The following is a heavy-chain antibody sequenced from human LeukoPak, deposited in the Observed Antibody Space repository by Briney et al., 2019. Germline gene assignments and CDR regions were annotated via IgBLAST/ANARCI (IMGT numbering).Heavy chain of an antibody. J-gene: IGHJ4*02. Sequence: PSETLSLTCTVSGGSISSYYWSWIRQPPGKGLEWIGYAHYSGTTNYNPSLKSRATISLDTSKNQFSLKLSSVTAADTAVFYCATADRGVFDYWGQGTLVTVSS. V-gene: IGHV4-59*01. CDR3: ATADRGVFDY. CDR1: GGSISSYY. D-gene: IGHD1-14*01. CDR2: AHYSGTT.